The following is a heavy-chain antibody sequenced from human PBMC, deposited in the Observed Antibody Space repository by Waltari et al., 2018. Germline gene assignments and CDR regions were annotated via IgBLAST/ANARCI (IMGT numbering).Heavy chain of an antibody. D-gene: IGHD6-6*01. Sequence: EEKVVESGGGLVQPGESLRLSCVASGFTFGNYRFHWVRQPPGKGLVWVSGINSDETMTSYADSVKGRFTISRDNAKKTLYLQMNRLRAEDTALYYCAKDVGDAARQALDYWGQGALVTVSP. J-gene: IGHJ4*02. CDR1: GFTFGNYR. CDR2: INSDETMT. CDR3: AKDVGDAARQALDY. V-gene: IGHV3-74*01.